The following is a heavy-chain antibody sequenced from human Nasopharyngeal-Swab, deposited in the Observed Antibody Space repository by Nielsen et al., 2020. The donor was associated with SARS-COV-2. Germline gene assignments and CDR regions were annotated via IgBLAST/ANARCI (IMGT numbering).Heavy chain of an antibody. J-gene: IGHJ6*03. CDR2: IYWDDDR. Sequence: WIRQPPGKGLEWLAYIYWDDDRRYSPSLKSRVTITKDTSKNRVVLTMTNMVPVDTATYYCARMGMQQLVSGYYYYMDIWGKGTTVTVSS. CDR3: ARMGMQQLVSGYYYYMDI. V-gene: IGHV2-5*02. D-gene: IGHD6-13*01.